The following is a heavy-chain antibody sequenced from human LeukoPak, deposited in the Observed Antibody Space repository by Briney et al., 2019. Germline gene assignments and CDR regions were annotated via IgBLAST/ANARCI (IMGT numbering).Heavy chain of an antibody. D-gene: IGHD6-6*01. CDR3: ASHSIAARHQPDYYYYYMDV. CDR2: IIPIFGTA. J-gene: IGHJ6*03. Sequence: GASVKVSCKASGYTFNGYYMHWVRQAPGQGLEWMGGIIPIFGTANYAQKFQGRATITADKSTSTAYMELSSLRSEDTAVYYCASHSIAARHQPDYYYYYMDVWGKGTTVTVSS. CDR1: GYTFNGYY. V-gene: IGHV1-69*06.